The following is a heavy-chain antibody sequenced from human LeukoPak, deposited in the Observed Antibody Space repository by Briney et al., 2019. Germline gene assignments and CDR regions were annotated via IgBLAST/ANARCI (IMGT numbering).Heavy chain of an antibody. CDR1: GFTLGSYW. J-gene: IGHJ4*02. D-gene: IGHD3-10*01. CDR2: IKKVGSEK. CDR3: AREFGSGSYYMGFDY. Sequence: PGGVLRLSFAASGFTLGSYWMCSVCQAPGYGQEWVANIKKVGSEKYYVDSMKGRFTISRDNAKSSLDLQMIILRAVATVVFLCAREFGSGSYYMGFDYWGQGTLVTVSS. V-gene: IGHV3-7*01.